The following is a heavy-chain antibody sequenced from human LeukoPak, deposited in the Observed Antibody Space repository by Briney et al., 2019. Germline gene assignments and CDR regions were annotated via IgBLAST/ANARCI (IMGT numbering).Heavy chain of an antibody. CDR2: IYYRGNI. J-gene: IGHJ3*02. D-gene: IGHD2-8*02. Sequence: PSETLSLTCTVSGGSISSGTYYWCWIRQPPGKGLEWIGNIYYRGNIYYNPSLKSRVTISGDTSRNQFSLKMSSVTAADTAVYYCATLLNDAFDIWGQGTMVTVSS. CDR3: ATLLNDAFDI. V-gene: IGHV4-39*01. CDR1: GGSISSGTYY.